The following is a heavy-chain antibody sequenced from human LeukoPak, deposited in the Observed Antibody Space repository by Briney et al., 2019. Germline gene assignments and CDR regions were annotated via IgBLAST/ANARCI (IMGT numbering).Heavy chain of an antibody. D-gene: IGHD6-6*01. CDR1: GDSVSSNSAA. CDR2: TYYRSKWYN. CDR3: ARDLGIAARPPDY. V-gene: IGHV6-1*01. Sequence: SQTLSLTCXXSGDSVSSNSAAWNWIRQSPSRGLEWLGRTYYRSKWYNDYAVSVKSRITINPDTSKNQLSLQLNSVTPEDTAVYYCARDLGIAARPPDYWGQGTLVTVSS. J-gene: IGHJ4*02.